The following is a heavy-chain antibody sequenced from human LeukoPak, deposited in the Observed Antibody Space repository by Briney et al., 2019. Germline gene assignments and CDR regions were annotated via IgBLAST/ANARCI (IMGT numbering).Heavy chain of an antibody. CDR3: ARHWYSSGWYFAFDI. D-gene: IGHD6-13*01. CDR2: IKQDGSEK. V-gene: IGHV3-7*03. CDR1: GFTFSSYW. Sequence: GGSLRLSCAASGFTFSSYWMSWVRQAPGNGLEWVANIKQDGSEKYYVDSVKGRFTISRDNSKNTVYLQMNSLRAEDTAVYYCARHWYSSGWYFAFDIWGQGTMVTVCS. J-gene: IGHJ3*02.